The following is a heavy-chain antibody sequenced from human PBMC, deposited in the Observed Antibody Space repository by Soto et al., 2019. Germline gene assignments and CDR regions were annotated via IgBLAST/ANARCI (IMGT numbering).Heavy chain of an antibody. V-gene: IGHV1-8*01. D-gene: IGHD6-13*01. Sequence: QVQLVQSGAEVKKSGASVKVSCKASGYTFTSYDINWVRQATGQGLEWMGWMNPNSGNTGYAQKFXGXVXXTRNTSISTAYMELSSLRYEDTAVYYCARERSAASTGWFDPWGQGTLVTVSS. CDR3: ARERSAASTGWFDP. CDR2: MNPNSGNT. J-gene: IGHJ5*02. CDR1: GYTFTSYD.